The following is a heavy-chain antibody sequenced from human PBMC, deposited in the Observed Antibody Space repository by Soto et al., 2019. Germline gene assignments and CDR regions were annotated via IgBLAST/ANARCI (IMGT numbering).Heavy chain of an antibody. CDR2: ISAYNGNT. Sequence: ASVKVSCKASGYTFTSYGISWVRQAPGQGLELMGWISAYNGNTNYAQKLQGRVTMTTDTSTGTAYMELRSLRSDDTAVYYCARGPPRIAAAPIRYWGQGTLVTVYS. CDR1: GYTFTSYG. V-gene: IGHV1-18*04. D-gene: IGHD6-13*01. J-gene: IGHJ4*02. CDR3: ARGPPRIAAAPIRY.